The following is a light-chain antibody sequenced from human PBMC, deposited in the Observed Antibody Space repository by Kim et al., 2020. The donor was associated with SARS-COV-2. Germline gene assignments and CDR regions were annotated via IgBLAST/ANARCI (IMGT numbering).Light chain of an antibody. CDR3: QQHGTSTIT. CDR1: QSVINSA. CDR2: AVS. J-gene: IGKJ5*01. V-gene: IGKV3-20*01. Sequence: DIVLTQSPGTLSLSPGERATLSCRASQSVINSALAWYHQKPGQAPRLLVYAVSSRATGIPDSFSGSGSGTDFTLTISRLEPEDFGVFYGQQHGTSTITFGQGTRLDIK.